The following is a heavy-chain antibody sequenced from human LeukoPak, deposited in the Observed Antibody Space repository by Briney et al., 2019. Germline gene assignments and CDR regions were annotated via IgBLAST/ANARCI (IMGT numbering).Heavy chain of an antibody. V-gene: IGHV4-38-2*02. CDR2: PYHTGSI. CDR1: NFSISSGYY. CDR3: ARVTVVPAGVYGVGWFDT. D-gene: IGHD2-2*01. Sequence: SETLSLTCTVSNFSISSGYYWGWIRQPPGEGLEWIGSPYHTGSIYYNPSLKSGVASSVDTSKNQFSLKLSSVTAADTAVYYCARVTVVPAGVYGVGWFDTWGQGTLVTVSS. J-gene: IGHJ5*02.